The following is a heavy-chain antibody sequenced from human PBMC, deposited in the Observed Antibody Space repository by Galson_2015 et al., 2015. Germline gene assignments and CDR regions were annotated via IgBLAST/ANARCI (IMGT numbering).Heavy chain of an antibody. CDR1: GYTFTSYA. D-gene: IGHD3-10*01. CDR3: ARGDGFGELLYAFEAFDI. V-gene: IGHV1-3*01. Sequence: SVKVSCKASGYTFTSYAMHWVRQAPGQRLEWMGWINAGNGNTKYSQKFQGRVTITRDTSASTAYMELSSLRSEDTAVYYCARGDGFGELLYAFEAFDIWGQGTMATVSS. CDR2: INAGNGNT. J-gene: IGHJ3*02.